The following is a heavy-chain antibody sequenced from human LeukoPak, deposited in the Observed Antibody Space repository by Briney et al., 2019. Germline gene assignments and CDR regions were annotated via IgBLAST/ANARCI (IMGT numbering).Heavy chain of an antibody. Sequence: GGSLRLSCAASGFTVSSNYMSWVRQAPGKGLEWVSVIYSGGSTYYADSVKGRFTISRDNSKNTLYLQMNSLRAEDTAVYYCARDSGYVPITLDYWGQGTLVTVSS. V-gene: IGHV3-66*01. J-gene: IGHJ4*02. CDR1: GFTVSSNY. CDR2: IYSGGST. D-gene: IGHD5-12*01. CDR3: ARDSGYVPITLDY.